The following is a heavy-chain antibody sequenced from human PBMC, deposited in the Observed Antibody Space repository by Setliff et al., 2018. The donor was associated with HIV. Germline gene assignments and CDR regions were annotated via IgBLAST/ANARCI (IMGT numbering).Heavy chain of an antibody. V-gene: IGHV4-59*08. CDR3: ARLKSASSYFGFDS. J-gene: IGHJ4*02. Sequence: PSETLSLTCTVSGGSFSSYYWSWIRQPPGKGLEWIGYIYYSGTADYNPSLKSRATISIDTSNNQFALKLTSMTAADTAVYFCARLKSASSYFGFDSWGQGTLVTVSS. CDR2: IYYSGTA. CDR1: GGSFSSYY. D-gene: IGHD2-15*01.